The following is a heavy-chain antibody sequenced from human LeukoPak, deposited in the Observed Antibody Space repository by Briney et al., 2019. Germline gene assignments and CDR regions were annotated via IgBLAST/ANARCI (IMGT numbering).Heavy chain of an antibody. D-gene: IGHD6-19*01. CDR2: ARNKPNSCST. J-gene: IGHJ4*02. V-gene: IGHV3-72*01. CDR3: TRVLTTDRGWYTFEF. CDR1: GFTFSDHH. Sequence: GGSLRLSCEGSGFTFSDHHMDWVRQAPGMGLEWVGRGPARNKPNSCSTQYATSVGGRFTISRDDSKNSLYLQISSLTTEDTAMYYCTRVLTTDRGWYTFEFWGQGVLDTVSS.